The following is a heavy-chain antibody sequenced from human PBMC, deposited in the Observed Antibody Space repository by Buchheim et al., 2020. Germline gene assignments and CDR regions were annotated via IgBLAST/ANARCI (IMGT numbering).Heavy chain of an antibody. CDR1: GYTFTSXY. Sequence: QVQLVQSGAEVKKPGASVKVSCKASGYTFTSXYMHWVRQAPGQGLEWMGIINPSGGSTSYAQKLQGRVXMTRAESTSKVYMELSSLRSEDTAVYYCASTSQTYYYDSSGYYGLGYWGQGTL. D-gene: IGHD3-22*01. CDR2: INPSGGST. J-gene: IGHJ4*02. V-gene: IGHV1-46*01. CDR3: ASTSQTYYYDSSGYYGLGY.